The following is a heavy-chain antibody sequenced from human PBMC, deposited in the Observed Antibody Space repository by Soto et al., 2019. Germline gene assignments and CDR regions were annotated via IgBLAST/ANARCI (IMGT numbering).Heavy chain of an antibody. J-gene: IGHJ6*02. Sequence: SVKVSCKASGGTFSSYAISWVRQAPGQGLEWMGGIIPIFGTANYAQKFQGRVTITADESTSTAYMELSSLRSEDTAVYYCARGVSVTIFGVVSGMEAWGQGTTVTVSS. CDR2: IIPIFGTA. V-gene: IGHV1-69*13. CDR1: GGTFSSYA. D-gene: IGHD3-3*01. CDR3: ARGVSVTIFGVVSGMEA.